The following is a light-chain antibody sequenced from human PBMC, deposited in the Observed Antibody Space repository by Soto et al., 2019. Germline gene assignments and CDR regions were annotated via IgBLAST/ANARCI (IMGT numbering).Light chain of an antibody. V-gene: IGLV1-44*01. CDR2: VND. J-gene: IGLJ1*01. CDR3: VAWDDSFNGHV. CDR1: SSNKGTNT. Sequence: QSVLTQPPSASGTPGPRVTISCSGGSSNKGTNTVSWYQQVPGTAPKVLIYVNDQRPSGVPDRFSGSNSGTSASLAISGLQPEDEAEYYCVAWDDSFNGHVFGTGTKVTVL.